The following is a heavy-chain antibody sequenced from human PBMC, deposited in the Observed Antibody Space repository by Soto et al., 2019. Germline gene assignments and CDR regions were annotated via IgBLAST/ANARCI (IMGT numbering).Heavy chain of an antibody. J-gene: IGHJ1*01. CDR3: ATNEFYTFSQH. D-gene: IGHD1-1*01. V-gene: IGHV3-11*01. Sequence: PGMPIRLSCSACGFNSSDYYMSWIRPAPEKGLEWVSYISSSGSTIYYADSVKGRFTISRDNAKNSLYLQLNSLRAEDTAVYYCATNEFYTFSQH. CDR2: ISSSGSTI. CDR1: GFNSSDYY.